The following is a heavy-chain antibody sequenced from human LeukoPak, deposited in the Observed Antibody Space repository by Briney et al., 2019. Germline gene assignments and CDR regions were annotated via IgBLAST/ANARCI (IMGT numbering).Heavy chain of an antibody. CDR1: GGSISSYF. CDR3: ASSRGQWLFPD. V-gene: IGHV4-59*08. D-gene: IGHD6-19*01. Sequence: KPSETLSLTCTVSGGSISSYFWSWIRQPPGKGLEWIGYIYYSGGTNYNPSLKSRVTISVDTSKNQFSLRLSSVTAADTAVYYCASSRGQWLFPDWGQGTLVTVSS. CDR2: IYYSGGT. J-gene: IGHJ4*02.